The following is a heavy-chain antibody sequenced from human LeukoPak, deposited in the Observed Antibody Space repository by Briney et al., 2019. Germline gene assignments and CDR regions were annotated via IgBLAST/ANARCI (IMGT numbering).Heavy chain of an antibody. CDR1: GFTFSSYA. CDR2: ISYDGSNK. D-gene: IGHD3-22*01. Sequence: QLGRSLRLSCAASGFTFSSYAMHWVRQAPGKGLEWVAVISYDGSNKYYADSVKGRFTISRDNSKNTLYLQMNSLRAEDTAVYYCARGGYYDSSGYPIGYWGQGTLVTVSS. J-gene: IGHJ4*02. V-gene: IGHV3-30-3*01. CDR3: ARGGYYDSSGYPIGY.